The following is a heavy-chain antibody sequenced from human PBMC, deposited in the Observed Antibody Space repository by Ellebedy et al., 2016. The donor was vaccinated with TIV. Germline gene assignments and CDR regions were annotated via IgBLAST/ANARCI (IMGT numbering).Heavy chain of an antibody. Sequence: GGSLRLXCAASGFTFTNFGMQWVRQAPGKGLEWVAVISYEGRTRHYANSVTGRFTVSRDDSRNTVYLQMDSLRSEDTAVYYCVKEGNEYSSSWYDYWGQGTVVTVSS. CDR2: ISYEGRTR. D-gene: IGHD6-13*01. V-gene: IGHV3-30*18. J-gene: IGHJ4*02. CDR1: GFTFTNFG. CDR3: VKEGNEYSSSWYDY.